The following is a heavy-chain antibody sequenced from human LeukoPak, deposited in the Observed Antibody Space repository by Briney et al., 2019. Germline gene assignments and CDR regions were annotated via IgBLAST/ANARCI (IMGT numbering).Heavy chain of an antibody. D-gene: IGHD2-15*01. CDR3: ARSVDCRGEGCYPNWFDS. CDR2: IYYSGST. Sequence: SETLSLTCTVSGGSISSYYWSWIRQPPGKGLEWIGYIYYSGSTNYNPSLKSRVAISVDTSKNQFSLKLSSVTAADTAMYYCARSVDCRGEGCYPNWFDSWGQGTLVTVSS. CDR1: GGSISSYY. V-gene: IGHV4-59*01. J-gene: IGHJ5*01.